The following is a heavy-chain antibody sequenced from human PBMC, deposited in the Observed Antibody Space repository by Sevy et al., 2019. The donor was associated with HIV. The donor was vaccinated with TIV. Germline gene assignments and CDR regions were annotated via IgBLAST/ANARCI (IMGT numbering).Heavy chain of an antibody. Sequence: GESLKISCKGSGYSFTSYWIGWVRQMPGKGLEWMGIIYPGDSDTRYSPSFQGQVTISADKSISTAYLQWSSLKASDTAMYYCARRVYYDFWSGYYEAAYYFDYWGQGTLVTVSS. V-gene: IGHV5-51*01. CDR3: ARRVYYDFWSGYYEAAYYFDY. J-gene: IGHJ4*02. CDR2: IYPGDSDT. D-gene: IGHD3-3*01. CDR1: GYSFTSYW.